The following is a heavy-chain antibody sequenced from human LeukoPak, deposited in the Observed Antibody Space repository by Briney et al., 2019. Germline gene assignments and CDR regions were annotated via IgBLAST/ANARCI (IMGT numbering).Heavy chain of an antibody. CDR3: ARGGGGLAY. Sequence: ASVKVSCKAFGYTFTSNYMHWVRQAPGQGPEWMGVISPSGGSTTYAQKFQGRVTLTRDTSISTAYMELNTLTSDDTAVYYCARGGGGLAYWGQGTLVTVSS. CDR2: ISPSGGST. D-gene: IGHD3-16*01. CDR1: GYTFTSNY. J-gene: IGHJ4*02. V-gene: IGHV1-46*01.